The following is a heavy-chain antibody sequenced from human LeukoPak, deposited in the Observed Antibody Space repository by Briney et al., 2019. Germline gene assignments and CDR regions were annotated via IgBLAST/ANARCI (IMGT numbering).Heavy chain of an antibody. CDR3: ARDIMVTDYYYGMDV. CDR1: GFTFSSYE. V-gene: IGHV3-48*03. D-gene: IGHD2-8*01. Sequence: PGGSLRLSCAASGFTFSSYEMNWVRQAPGKGLEWVSYISSSGSTIYYADSVKGRFTISRDNAKNSLYLQMNSLRAEDTAVYYCARDIMVTDYYYGMDVWGQGTTVTVSS. CDR2: ISSSGSTI. J-gene: IGHJ6*02.